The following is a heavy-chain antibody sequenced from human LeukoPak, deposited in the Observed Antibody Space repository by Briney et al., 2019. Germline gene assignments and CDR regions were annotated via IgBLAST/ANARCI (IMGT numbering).Heavy chain of an antibody. CDR3: ARHTFYDFWSGYYSPEGLYYGMDV. J-gene: IGHJ6*02. D-gene: IGHD3-3*01. CDR1: GGSISSYY. Sequence: PSETLSLTCTVSGGSISSYYWSWIRQPPGKGLEWIGYIYYSGSTNYNPSLKRRVTISVDTSNNQFSLKMSSVTAADPAVYYCARHTFYDFWSGYYSPEGLYYGMDVWGQGTTVTVSS. CDR2: IYYSGST. V-gene: IGHV4-59*01.